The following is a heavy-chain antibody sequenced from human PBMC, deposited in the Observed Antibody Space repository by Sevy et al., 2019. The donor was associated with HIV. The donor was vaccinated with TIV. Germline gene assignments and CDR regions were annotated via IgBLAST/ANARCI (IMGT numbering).Heavy chain of an antibody. CDR2: IYTSGRT. V-gene: IGHV4-61*02. CDR3: ARDWGYSYGYNWFDP. CDR1: GGSISSGSYY. D-gene: IGHD5-18*01. J-gene: IGHJ5*02. Sequence: SETLSLTCTVSGGSISSGSYYWSWIRQPAGKGLEWIGRIYTSGRTNYNPSLKSRVTMSVDTSKNQFSLKLSSVTAADTAVYYCARDWGYSYGYNWFDPWGQGTLVTVSS.